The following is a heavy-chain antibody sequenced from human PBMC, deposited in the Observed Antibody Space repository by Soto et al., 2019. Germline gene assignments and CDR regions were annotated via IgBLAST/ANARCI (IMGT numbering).Heavy chain of an antibody. Sequence: ASVKVSCKASGYTFTNSGISWVRQAPGQGLEWMGWIGAYNGHTKYAQKPQGRVTMTTDTSTSTAYMELRSLKSDDTAVYYCAREDYYDSSGYLPVRYYFGMDVWGQGTTVTVS. D-gene: IGHD3-22*01. J-gene: IGHJ6*02. V-gene: IGHV1-18*01. CDR3: AREDYYDSSGYLPVRYYFGMDV. CDR1: GYTFTNSG. CDR2: IGAYNGHT.